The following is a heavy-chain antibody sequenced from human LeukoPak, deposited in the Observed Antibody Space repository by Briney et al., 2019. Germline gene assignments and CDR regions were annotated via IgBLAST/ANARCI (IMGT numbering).Heavy chain of an antibody. Sequence: GGSLRLSCAASGFTFSSYCMSWVRQAPGKGLEWVANIKQDGSGKYYVDSVKGRFTISRDNAKNSLYLQMNSLRAEDTAVYYCARDPEDYYDSSAYYDGFDLWGQGTLVTASS. CDR2: IKQDGSGK. CDR3: ARDPEDYYDSSAYYDGFDL. CDR1: GFTFSSYC. J-gene: IGHJ3*01. D-gene: IGHD3-22*01. V-gene: IGHV3-7*01.